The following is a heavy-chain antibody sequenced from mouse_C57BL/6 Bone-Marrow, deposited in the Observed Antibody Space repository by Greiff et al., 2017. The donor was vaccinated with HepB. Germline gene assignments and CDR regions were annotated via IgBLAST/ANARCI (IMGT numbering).Heavy chain of an antibody. D-gene: IGHD1-1*01. Sequence: EVQLKESGGGLVKPGGSLKLSCAASGFTFSDYGMHWVRQAPEKGLEWVAYISSGSSTIYYADTVKGRFTISRDNAKNTLFLQMTSLRSEDTAMYYCARPSYGSRGAWFAYWGQGTLVTVSA. J-gene: IGHJ3*01. CDR3: ARPSYGSRGAWFAY. CDR1: GFTFSDYG. CDR2: ISSGSSTI. V-gene: IGHV5-17*01.